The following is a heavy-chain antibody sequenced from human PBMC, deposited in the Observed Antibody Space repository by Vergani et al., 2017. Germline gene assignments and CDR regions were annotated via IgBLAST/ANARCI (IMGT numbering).Heavy chain of an antibody. CDR2: INAGNGNT. Sequence: QVQLVQSGAEVKKPGASVKVSCKASGYTFTSHAMHWVRQAPGQRLEWMGWINAGNGNTKYSQKFQGRVTITRDTSASTAYMELSSLRSEDTAVYYCARDFGVGSGGSCYSGSGCYYYYYMDVWGKGTTVTVSS. V-gene: IGHV1-3*01. J-gene: IGHJ6*03. CDR3: ARDFGVGSGGSCYSGSGCYYYYYMDV. D-gene: IGHD2-15*01. CDR1: GYTFTSHA.